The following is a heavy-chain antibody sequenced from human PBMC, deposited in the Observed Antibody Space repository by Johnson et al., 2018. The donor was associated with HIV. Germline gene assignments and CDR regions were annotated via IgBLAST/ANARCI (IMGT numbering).Heavy chain of an antibody. V-gene: IGHV3-11*04. CDR1: GFTFSDYY. J-gene: IGHJ3*02. CDR2: ISRSGSTI. D-gene: IGHD2-15*01. Sequence: LLVESGGGLVQPGGSLRLSCAASGFTFSDYYMSWIRQAPGQGLEWVSYISRSGSTIYYAHSLKGRFTISRDNAKNSLYLQMNSLRAEDTAVYYCVWYCSGGCSSAFDIWGQGTMVTVSS. CDR3: VWYCSGGCSSAFDI.